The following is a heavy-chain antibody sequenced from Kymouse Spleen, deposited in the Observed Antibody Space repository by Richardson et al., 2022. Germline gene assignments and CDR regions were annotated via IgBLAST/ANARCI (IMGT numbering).Heavy chain of an antibody. D-gene: IGHD3-10*01. CDR3: ARLDYGSGSYGGFDP. CDR2: INHSGST. V-gene: IGHV4-34*01. J-gene: IGHJ5*02. CDR1: GGSFSGYY. Sequence: QVQLQQWGAGLLKPSETLSLTCAVYGGSFSGYYWSWIRQPPGKGLEWIGEINHSGSTNYNPSLKSRVTISVDTSKNQFSLKLSSVTAADTAVYYCARLDYGSGSYGGFDPWGQGTLVTVSS.